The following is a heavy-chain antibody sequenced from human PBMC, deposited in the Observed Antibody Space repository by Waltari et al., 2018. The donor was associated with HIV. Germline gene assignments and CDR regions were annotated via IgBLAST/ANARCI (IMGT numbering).Heavy chain of an antibody. J-gene: IGHJ4*02. CDR1: GSPFGHYC. V-gene: IGHV3-48*01. Sequence: VQLGESGGGWVQPGGSRGFSCAASGSPFGHYCMNWVRQAPGRGLEWVSYISSGGSVVYYADSVKGRFTISRDNAKNSLYLEMNSLTVDDTALYFCARDADHWEQHYFDVWGQGTPVTVSP. CDR3: ARDADHWEQHYFDV. D-gene: IGHD7-27*01. CDR2: ISSGGSVV.